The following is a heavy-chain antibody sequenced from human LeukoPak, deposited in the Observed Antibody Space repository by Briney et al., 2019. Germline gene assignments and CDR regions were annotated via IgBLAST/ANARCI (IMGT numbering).Heavy chain of an antibody. J-gene: IGHJ4*02. Sequence: SVKVSCKASGGTFSSYAISWVRQAPGQGLEWMGGIIPIFGTANYAQKFQGRVTITTDESTSTAYMELSSLRSEDTAVYYCASPYSSGWCYFDYWGQGTLVTVSS. CDR2: IIPIFGTA. CDR3: ASPYSSGWCYFDY. V-gene: IGHV1-69*05. CDR1: GGTFSSYA. D-gene: IGHD6-19*01.